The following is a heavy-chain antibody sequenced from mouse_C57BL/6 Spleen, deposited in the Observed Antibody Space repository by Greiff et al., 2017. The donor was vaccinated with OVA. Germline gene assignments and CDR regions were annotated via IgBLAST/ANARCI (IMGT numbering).Heavy chain of an antibody. J-gene: IGHJ1*03. CDR2: IYPGSGST. V-gene: IGHV1-55*01. Sequence: VQRVESGAELVKPGASVKMSCKASGYTFTSYWITWVKQRPGQGLEWIGDIYPGSGSTNYNEKFKSKATLTVDTSSSTAYMQLSSLTSEDSAVYYCARSYYGSSYGYFDVWGTGTTVTVSS. D-gene: IGHD1-1*01. CDR3: ARSYYGSSYGYFDV. CDR1: GYTFTSYW.